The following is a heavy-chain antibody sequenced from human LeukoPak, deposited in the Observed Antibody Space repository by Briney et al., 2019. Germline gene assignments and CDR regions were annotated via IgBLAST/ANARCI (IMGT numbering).Heavy chain of an antibody. CDR1: GGSISSYY. D-gene: IGHD2-2*01. V-gene: IGHV4-59*08. CDR2: IYYSGST. CDR3: AATPLGYCSSTSCYARRGGMDV. J-gene: IGHJ6*04. Sequence: SETLSLTCTVSGGSISSYYWSWIRQPPGKGLEWIGYIYYSGSTNYNPSLKSRVTISVDTSKNQFSLKLSSVTAADTAVYYCAATPLGYCSSTSCYARRGGMDVWGKGTTVTVSS.